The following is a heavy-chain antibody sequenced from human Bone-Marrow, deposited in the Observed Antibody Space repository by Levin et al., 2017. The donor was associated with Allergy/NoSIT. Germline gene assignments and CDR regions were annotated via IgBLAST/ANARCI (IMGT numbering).Heavy chain of an antibody. J-gene: IGHJ3*02. CDR1: GFTFSSYS. CDR3: ARGDYGGNSGSDAFDI. CDR2: ISSSSSYI. V-gene: IGHV3-21*01. Sequence: GESLKISCAASGFTFSSYSMNWVRQAPGKGLEWVSSISSSSSYIYYADSVKGRFTISRDNAKNSLYLQMNSLRAEDTAVYYCARGDYGGNSGSDAFDIWGQGTMVTVSS. D-gene: IGHD4-23*01.